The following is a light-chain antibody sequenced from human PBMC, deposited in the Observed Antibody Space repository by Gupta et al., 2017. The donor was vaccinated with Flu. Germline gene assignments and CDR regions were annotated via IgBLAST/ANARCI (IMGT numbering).Light chain of an antibody. CDR3: QQYDNWPQT. J-gene: IGKJ1*01. CDR2: GAS. Sequence: ERATLSCRASQSVSSYVAWYQQKPGQAPRLLIYGASTRATGIPVRFSGSGSGSESTLTISSLQSEDFAVYYCQQYDNWPQTFGQGTKVEIK. V-gene: IGKV3-15*01. CDR1: QSVSSY.